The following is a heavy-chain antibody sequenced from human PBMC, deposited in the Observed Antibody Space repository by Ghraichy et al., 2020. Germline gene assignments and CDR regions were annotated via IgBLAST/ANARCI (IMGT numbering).Heavy chain of an antibody. Sequence: ASVKVSCKASGYTFTSYGISWVRQAPGQGLEWMGWISAYNGNTNYAQKLQGRVTMTTDTSTSTAYMELRSLRSDDTAVYYCARGAKIYGDYTKFDYWGQGTLVTVSS. D-gene: IGHD4-17*01. CDR3: ARGAKIYGDYTKFDY. CDR1: GYTFTSYG. V-gene: IGHV1-18*04. CDR2: ISAYNGNT. J-gene: IGHJ4*02.